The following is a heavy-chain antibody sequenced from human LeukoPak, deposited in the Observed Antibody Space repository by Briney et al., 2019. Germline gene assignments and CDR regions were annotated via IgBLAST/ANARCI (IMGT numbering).Heavy chain of an antibody. CDR1: GFTFSSYG. Sequence: GGSLRLSCAASGFTFSSYGMHWVRQAPGKGLEWVAVISYDGSNKYYADSVKGRFTISRDNSKNTLYLQMNSLRAEDTAVYYCARRAGKQAYYDFWSGYAAFDIWGQGTMVTVSS. CDR3: ARRAGKQAYYDFWSGYAAFDI. CDR2: ISYDGSNK. J-gene: IGHJ3*02. V-gene: IGHV3-30*03. D-gene: IGHD3-3*01.